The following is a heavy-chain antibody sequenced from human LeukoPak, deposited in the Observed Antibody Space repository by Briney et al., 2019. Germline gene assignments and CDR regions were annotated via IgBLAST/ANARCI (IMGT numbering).Heavy chain of an antibody. Sequence: SGTLSLTCAVSGGSISSGNWWSWVRQPPGKGLEWIGEIYHSGSTNYNPSLKGRVTIPVDKSKNQFSLKLSSVTAADTAVYYCARDGYLGRWAFDIWGQGTMVTVSS. CDR1: GGSISSGNW. J-gene: IGHJ3*02. V-gene: IGHV4-4*02. CDR2: IYHSGST. CDR3: ARDGYLGRWAFDI. D-gene: IGHD5-18*01.